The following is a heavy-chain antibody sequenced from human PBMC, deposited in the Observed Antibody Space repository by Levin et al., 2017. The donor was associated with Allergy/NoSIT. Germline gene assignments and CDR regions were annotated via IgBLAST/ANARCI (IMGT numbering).Heavy chain of an antibody. CDR2: VYWDDDK. CDR1: GFSLSTNGVG. J-gene: IGHJ4*02. V-gene: IGHV2-5*02. D-gene: IGHD2-15*01. Sequence: SGPTLVKPTQTLTLTCTFSGFSLSTNGVGVGWIRQPPGMALEWLGIVYWDDDKRYSPSLKSRLTITKDTSKNQVFLTMTNLDPVDTATYYCAHAGYCASGGCYSDFDFWGQGTLVTVSS. CDR3: AHAGYCASGGCYSDFDF.